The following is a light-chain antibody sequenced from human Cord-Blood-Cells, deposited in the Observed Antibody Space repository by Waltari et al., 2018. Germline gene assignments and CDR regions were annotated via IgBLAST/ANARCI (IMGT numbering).Light chain of an antibody. Sequence: QSALTQPPSVSGSPGQSVTISCTGTSSDVGSDNRVSWYQQPPGTAPKLMIYEVSNRPSGVPDRFSGSKSGNTASLTISGLQAEDEADYYCSSYTSSSTFVFGGGTKLTVL. V-gene: IGLV2-18*02. CDR1: SSDVGSDNR. CDR2: EVS. CDR3: SSYTSSSTFV. J-gene: IGLJ2*01.